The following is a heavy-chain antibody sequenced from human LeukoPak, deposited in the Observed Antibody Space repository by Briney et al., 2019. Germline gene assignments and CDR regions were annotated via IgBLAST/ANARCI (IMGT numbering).Heavy chain of an antibody. V-gene: IGHV3-23*01. J-gene: IGHJ4*02. CDR3: AKGGARICSSTSCYYY. CDR1: GFTFNEYV. Sequence: GGSLRLSCAVSGFTFNEYVMSWVRQAPGSGLEWVSAVSSSGFSTYYADSVKGRFTISRDNFKNTLYLQLNSLRGEDTAVYYCAKGGARICSSTSCYYYWGQGTLVTVSS. D-gene: IGHD2-2*01. CDR2: VSSSGFST.